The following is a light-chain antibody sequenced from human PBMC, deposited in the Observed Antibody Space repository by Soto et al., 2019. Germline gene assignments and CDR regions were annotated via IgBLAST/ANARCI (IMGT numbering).Light chain of an antibody. J-gene: IGLJ2*01. CDR3: SSFTSYSTLV. V-gene: IGLV2-14*03. CDR2: DVN. Sequence: QSALTQPASVSGSPGQSITISCTGTSRDVGGYSYVSWYQQHPGKAPKLMIYDVNNRPSVVSDRFSGSKSGNTASLTISGLPAEDESDYYCSSFTSYSTLVFGGGTKLTVL. CDR1: SRDVGGYSY.